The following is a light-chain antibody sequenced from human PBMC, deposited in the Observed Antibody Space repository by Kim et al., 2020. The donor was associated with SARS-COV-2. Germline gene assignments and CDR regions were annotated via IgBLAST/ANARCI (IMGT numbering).Light chain of an antibody. CDR2: KDS. V-gene: IGLV3-25*03. J-gene: IGLJ3*02. Sequence: SYELTQPPSMSVSPGQTVRITCDGDALPEQYAYWFQQKTGQAPVLMIYKDSERPSGIPERFFGSSSGTRAALTHSAVQEEDEADYYCQSADSNGSWVFGG. CDR3: QSADSNGSWV. CDR1: ALPEQY.